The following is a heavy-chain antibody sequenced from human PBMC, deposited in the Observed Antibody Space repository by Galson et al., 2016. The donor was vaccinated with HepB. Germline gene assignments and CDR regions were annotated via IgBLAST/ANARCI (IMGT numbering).Heavy chain of an antibody. CDR3: AALPMV. D-gene: IGHD2-8*01. CDR2: ISSDRSST. V-gene: IGHV3-74*01. CDR1: GFTLNYYW. Sequence: SLRLSCAGSGFTLNYYWMYWVRQAPGKGLVWVSRISSDRSSTSYADFVKGRFTISRDNAKNTLYLQMNSLRAEDTALYYCAALPMVWGQGSLVTVSS. J-gene: IGHJ4*02.